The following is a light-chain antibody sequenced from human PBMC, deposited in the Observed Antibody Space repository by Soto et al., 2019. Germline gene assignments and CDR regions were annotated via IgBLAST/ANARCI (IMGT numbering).Light chain of an antibody. Sequence: EKVMTQSPATLSVSPGEGATLSCRASQSISIYLAWFQQKPGQAPSLLIYDASTRATGVPARFSGSGSGTEFTLTISSLQSEDFAIYYCQQYNTWPITFGGGTKVEIK. V-gene: IGKV3-15*01. CDR2: DAS. CDR1: QSISIY. J-gene: IGKJ4*01. CDR3: QQYNTWPIT.